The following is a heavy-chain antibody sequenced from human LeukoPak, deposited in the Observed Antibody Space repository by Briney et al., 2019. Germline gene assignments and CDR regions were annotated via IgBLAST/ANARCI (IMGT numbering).Heavy chain of an antibody. CDR1: GFTFGDYA. D-gene: IGHD3-22*01. Sequence: PGGSLRLSCTASGFTFGDYAVNWVRQTPGKGLEWVGFIRSKAYGGTPEYAASVEGRFTISRDDSKSIAYLQMNSLKTEDTAVYYCTTDRMIVVVITTAGDAFDIWGQGTMVTVSS. V-gene: IGHV3-49*04. CDR2: IRSKAYGGTP. J-gene: IGHJ3*02. CDR3: TTDRMIVVVITTAGDAFDI.